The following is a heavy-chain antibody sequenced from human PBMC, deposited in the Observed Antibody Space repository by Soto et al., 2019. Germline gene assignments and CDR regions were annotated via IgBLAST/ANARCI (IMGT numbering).Heavy chain of an antibody. CDR3: AHSIRAENWFDP. CDR2: IYWNDDK. V-gene: IGHV2-5*01. Sequence: GLDLEWLALIYWNDDKRYSPSLKSRLTITKDTSKNQVVLTMTNMDPVDTATYYCAHSIRAENWFDPWGQGTLVTVSS. D-gene: IGHD3-3*01. J-gene: IGHJ5*02.